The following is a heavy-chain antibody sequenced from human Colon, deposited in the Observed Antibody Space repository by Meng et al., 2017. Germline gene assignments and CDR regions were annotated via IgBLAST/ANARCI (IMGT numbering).Heavy chain of an antibody. J-gene: IGHJ3*01. D-gene: IGHD3-10*01. V-gene: IGHV6-1*01. CDR2: TWYKSKWNS. Sequence: LRLSCAISGDSVSSNSAVWVCIRQSPSGGLEWLGRTWYKSKWNSDYALSVKSRITIEADTSKNQFSLHLKSVTPEDTAVYYCARRWYYGSGFWTDAFDVWGQGTMVTVSS. CDR1: GDSVSSNSAV. CDR3: ARRWYYGSGFWTDAFDV.